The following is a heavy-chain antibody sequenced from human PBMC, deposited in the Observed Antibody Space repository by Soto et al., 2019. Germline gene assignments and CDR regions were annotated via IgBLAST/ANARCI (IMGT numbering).Heavy chain of an antibody. J-gene: IGHJ4*02. CDR1: GGTFGRYT. V-gene: IGHV1-69*13. Sequence: SVKVSCKASGGTFGRYTITWVRQAPGQGLEWMGGITPMFGTPNYAQKFQGRVTITADESTSTAYMELSSLRSEDTAMYYCARDGTLYDSSAYYYLYWGQGTLVTVSS. CDR2: ITPMFGTP. D-gene: IGHD3-22*01. CDR3: ARDGTLYDSSAYYYLY.